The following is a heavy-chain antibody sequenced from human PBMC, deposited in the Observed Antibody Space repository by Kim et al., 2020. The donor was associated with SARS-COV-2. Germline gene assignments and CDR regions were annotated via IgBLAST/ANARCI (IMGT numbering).Heavy chain of an antibody. CDR1: GYTFTSYA. CDR3: AGAYYDFWSGTVWDYYYYMDV. Sequence: ASVKVSCKASGYTFTSYAMNWVRQAPGQGLEWMGWINTNTGNPTYAQGFTGRFVFSLDTSVSTAYLQISSLKAEDTAVYYFAGAYYDFWSGTVWDYYYYMDVWGKGTTVTVSS. CDR2: INTNTGNP. D-gene: IGHD3-3*01. J-gene: IGHJ6*03. V-gene: IGHV7-4-1*02.